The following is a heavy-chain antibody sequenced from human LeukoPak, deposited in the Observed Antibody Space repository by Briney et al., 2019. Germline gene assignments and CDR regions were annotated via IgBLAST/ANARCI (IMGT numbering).Heavy chain of an antibody. J-gene: IGHJ4*02. CDR1: GGSISSYY. D-gene: IGHD6-13*01. Sequence: SETLSLTCTVSGGSISSYYWSWIRQPPGKGLEWIGYIYYSGSTNYNPSLNSRVTISVDTSKNQFSLKLSSVTAADTAVYYCARVGAAAGTSDYWGQGTLVTVSS. CDR2: IYYSGST. CDR3: ARVGAAAGTSDY. V-gene: IGHV4-59*12.